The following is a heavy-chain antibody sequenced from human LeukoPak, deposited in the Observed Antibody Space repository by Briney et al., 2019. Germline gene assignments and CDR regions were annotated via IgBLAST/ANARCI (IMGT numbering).Heavy chain of an antibody. CDR3: ARRGYSASGNYYWAF. D-gene: IGHD3-10*01. J-gene: IGHJ4*02. CDR1: GGSISSSSYY. V-gene: IGHV4-39*07. Sequence: PSETLSLTCTVSGGSISSSSYYWGWIRQPPGKGLEWIGSIYYSGSTYYNPSLKSRVTISVDTSKNQFSLRLSSVTAADTAVYYCARRGYSASGNYYWAFWGQGTLVTVSS. CDR2: IYYSGST.